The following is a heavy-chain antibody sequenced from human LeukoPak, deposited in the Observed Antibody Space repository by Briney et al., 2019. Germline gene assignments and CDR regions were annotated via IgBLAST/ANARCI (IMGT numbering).Heavy chain of an antibody. CDR2: ISYDGSNK. J-gene: IGHJ4*02. CDR1: GFTFSSYG. V-gene: IGHV3-30*18. Sequence: GGSLRLSCAASGFTFSSYGMHWVRRAPGKGLECVAIISYDGSNKYYTDSVKGRFTISRDNSKNTLYLQMNSLRAEDTAVYYCAKSGIEAAGSLVYFDYWGQGTLVTASS. D-gene: IGHD6-13*01. CDR3: AKSGIEAAGSLVYFDY.